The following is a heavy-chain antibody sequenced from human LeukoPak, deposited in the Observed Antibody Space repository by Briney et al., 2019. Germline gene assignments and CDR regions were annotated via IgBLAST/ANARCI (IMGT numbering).Heavy chain of an antibody. Sequence: GGSLRLSCAASGFTFSSYGMHWVRQAPGKGLEWVAFIRYDGSNKYYADSVKGRFTISRDNSKNTLYLQMNSLRAEDTAVYYCAKDRGRSSWYSEFFDYWGQGTLVTVSS. V-gene: IGHV3-30*02. CDR2: IRYDGSNK. CDR1: GFTFSSYG. D-gene: IGHD6-13*01. J-gene: IGHJ4*02. CDR3: AKDRGRSSWYSEFFDY.